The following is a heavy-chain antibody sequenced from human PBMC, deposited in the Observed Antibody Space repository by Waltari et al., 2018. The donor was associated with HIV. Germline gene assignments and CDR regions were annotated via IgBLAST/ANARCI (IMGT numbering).Heavy chain of an antibody. J-gene: IGHJ4*02. D-gene: IGHD3-9*01. V-gene: IGHV4-34*01. Sequence: QVQLQQWGAGLLKPSETLSLTCAVYGGSFSGYYWSWIRQPPGKGLEWMGEINHSGSTNYNPSLKSRVTISVDTSKNQFSLKLSSVTAADTAVYYCARGGYFDWLPHFAYWGQGTLVTVSS. CDR3: ARGGYFDWLPHFAY. CDR2: INHSGST. CDR1: GGSFSGYY.